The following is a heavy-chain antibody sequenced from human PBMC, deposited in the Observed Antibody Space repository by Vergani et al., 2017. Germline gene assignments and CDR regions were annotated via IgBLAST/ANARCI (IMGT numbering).Heavy chain of an antibody. Sequence: EVQLVESGGGLVQPGGSLRLPCAASGFTFSSYSMNWVRQAPGKGQEWVSYISSSSSTIYYADSVKGRFTISRDNAKNSLYLKMNSLRAEDTAVYYCARESDTVTTIYYYGMDVWGQGTTVTVSS. CDR3: ARESDTVTTIYYYGMDV. V-gene: IGHV3-48*01. CDR1: GFTFSSYS. J-gene: IGHJ6*02. CDR2: ISSSSSTI. D-gene: IGHD4-17*01.